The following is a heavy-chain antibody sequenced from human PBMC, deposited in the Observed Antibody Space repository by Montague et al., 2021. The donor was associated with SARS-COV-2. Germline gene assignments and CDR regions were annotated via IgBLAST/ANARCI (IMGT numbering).Heavy chain of an antibody. Sequence: SLRLSCAASGFTFSSYSMNWVRQATGKGLEWVSSISSSSSYIYYVDSVKGRFTISRDNAKNSLYLQMNSLRAEDTAVYYCARSTYYYDSSGSYYFDYWGQGTLVTVSS. CDR1: GFTFSSYS. V-gene: IGHV3-21*01. D-gene: IGHD3-22*01. CDR2: ISSSSSYI. J-gene: IGHJ4*02. CDR3: ARSTYYYDSSGSYYFDY.